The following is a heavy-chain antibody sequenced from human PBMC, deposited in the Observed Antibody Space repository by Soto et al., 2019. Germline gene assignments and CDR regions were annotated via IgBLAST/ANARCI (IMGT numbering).Heavy chain of an antibody. CDR3: ARGQFSSAWVGDWFDP. CDR1: DDSIGFYS. CDR2: FHTSGST. D-gene: IGHD6-19*01. V-gene: IGHV4-4*07. Sequence: KTSETLSLTCTVSDDSIGFYSWSWIRQPAGKGLEWIGRFHTSGSTNYNPSLKSRVTMSVDTSKKQFSLKLTSVTAADTAVYYCARGQFSSAWVGDWFDPWGQGTLVTVSS. J-gene: IGHJ5*02.